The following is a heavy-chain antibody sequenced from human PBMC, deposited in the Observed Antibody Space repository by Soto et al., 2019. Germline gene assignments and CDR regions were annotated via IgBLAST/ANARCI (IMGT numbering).Heavy chain of an antibody. D-gene: IGHD6-13*01. CDR3: ARGRAAAGTYYGMDV. J-gene: IGHJ6*02. V-gene: IGHV3-33*01. CDR1: GFTFSSYG. CDR2: IWYDGSNK. Sequence: HPGGSLRLSCAASGFTFSSYGTHWVRQAPGKGLEWVAVIWYDGSNKYYADSVKGRFTISRDNSKNTLYLQMNSLRAEDTAVYYCARGRAAAGTYYGMDVWGQGTTVTVSS.